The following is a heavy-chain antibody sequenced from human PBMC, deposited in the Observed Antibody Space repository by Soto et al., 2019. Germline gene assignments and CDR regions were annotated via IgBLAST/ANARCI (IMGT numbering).Heavy chain of an antibody. CDR3: ARHKTTMLTVVSAFDP. V-gene: IGHV4-39*01. D-gene: IGHD3-22*01. Sequence: SETLSLTCNVSGDSISSRTFYWGWIRQAPGKGLQWIGSIYYTGSAYYNPSLRSRATVSVHTSTNQFSLRLTSVTAADTAVYYCARHKTTMLTVVSAFDPWGQGTRVTVSS. J-gene: IGHJ5*02. CDR1: GDSISSRTFY. CDR2: IYYTGSA.